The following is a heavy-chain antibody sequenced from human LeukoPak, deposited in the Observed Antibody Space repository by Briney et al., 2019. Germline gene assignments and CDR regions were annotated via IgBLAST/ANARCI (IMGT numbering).Heavy chain of an antibody. Sequence: GGSLRLSCVVSGFTFSSYGMHWVRQAPGKGLEWVAVIWYDGSNKYYADSVKGRFTISRDNSKNTLYLQMNSLRAEDTAVYYCARSTLWFGADYWGQGTLVTVSS. CDR1: GFTFSSYG. CDR2: IWYDGSNK. CDR3: ARSTLWFGADY. V-gene: IGHV3-33*08. D-gene: IGHD3-10*01. J-gene: IGHJ4*02.